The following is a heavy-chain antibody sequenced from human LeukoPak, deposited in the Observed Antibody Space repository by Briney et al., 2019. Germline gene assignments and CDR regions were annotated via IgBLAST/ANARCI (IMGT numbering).Heavy chain of an antibody. CDR2: IYHDGST. D-gene: IGHD3-3*01. V-gene: IGHV4-38-2*02. CDR3: ARVDFWSGYLL. Sequence: TSETLSLTCTVSGYAISSGYYWGWIRRTPGKGLEWIARIYHDGSTNYNPYLKSRVTISVDTSKNQFSLKLSSVTAADTAVYYCARVDFWSGYLLWGQGTLVTVSS. J-gene: IGHJ4*02. CDR1: GYAISSGYY.